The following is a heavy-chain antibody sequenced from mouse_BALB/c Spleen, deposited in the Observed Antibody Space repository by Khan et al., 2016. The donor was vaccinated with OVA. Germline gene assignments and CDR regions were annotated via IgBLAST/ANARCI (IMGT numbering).Heavy chain of an antibody. CDR2: ISSGGTYI. J-gene: IGHJ4*01. V-gene: IGHV5-6*01. CDR1: GFIFSSYG. CDR3: TRFSTTTTGDYYAMDY. D-gene: IGHD1-2*01. Sequence: EVELVESGGDLVNPGGSLKLSCAASGFIFSSYGMSWVRQTPDKRLEWVATISSGGTYIYYPDSVKGRFTISRDNAKNTLSLQMSSLKSEDTAMYYCTRFSTTTTGDYYAMDYWGQGTSVTVSS.